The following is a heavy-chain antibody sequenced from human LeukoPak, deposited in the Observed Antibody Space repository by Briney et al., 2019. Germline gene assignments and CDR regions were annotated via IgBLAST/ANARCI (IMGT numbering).Heavy chain of an antibody. D-gene: IGHD5-18*01. CDR3: ANFVDTSMGGNDY. Sequence: TGGSLRLSCAASGFTFSSHAMSWVRQAPGKGLEWVSAISADSYYTYYADSVQGRFTISRDNSKNTLYLQTNSLRAEDTALYYCANFVDTSMGGNDYWGQGTLVTVSS. CDR2: ISADSYYT. V-gene: IGHV3-23*01. J-gene: IGHJ4*02. CDR1: GFTFSSHA.